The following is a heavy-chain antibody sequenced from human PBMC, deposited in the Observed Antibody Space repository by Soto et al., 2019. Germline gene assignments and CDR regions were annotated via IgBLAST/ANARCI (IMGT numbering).Heavy chain of an antibody. J-gene: IGHJ5*02. CDR3: ARQHGFWGAYNWFDP. CDR1: GGFISRYY. D-gene: IGHD3-3*01. V-gene: IGHV4-59*08. CDR2: IYYSGST. Sequence: SETLSLTCTVSGGFISRYYWSWIRQSPGKGLEWIGYIYYSGSTNYNPSLKSRVTISVDTSQNQFSLEMKSVTAADTAVYYCARQHGFWGAYNWFDPWGQGTLVTVSS.